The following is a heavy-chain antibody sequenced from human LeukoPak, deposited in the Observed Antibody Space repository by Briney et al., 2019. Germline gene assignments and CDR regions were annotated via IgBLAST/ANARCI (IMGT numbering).Heavy chain of an antibody. J-gene: IGHJ4*02. V-gene: IGHV1-18*01. D-gene: IGHD3-16*01. CDR3: ARDVNYAFDY. Sequence: ASVKVSCKPSGYSFTRNGISWVRQAPGQGLEWMAWISANSGNTNYAQNFQDRVTLTTDTSTSTAYTELRSLRSDDTAVYYCARDVNYAFDYWGQGTLVTVSS. CDR2: ISANSGNT. CDR1: GYSFTRNG.